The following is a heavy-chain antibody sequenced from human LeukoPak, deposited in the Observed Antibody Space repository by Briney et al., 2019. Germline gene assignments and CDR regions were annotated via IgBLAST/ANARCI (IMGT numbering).Heavy chain of an antibody. V-gene: IGHV3-7*01. CDR1: GFTFSSYW. J-gene: IGHJ3*02. CDR2: IKQDGSEK. Sequence: GGSLRLSCAASGFTFSSYWMSWVRQAPGKGLEWVANIKQDGSEKYYVDSVKGRFTISRDNAKNSLYLQMNSLRAEDTAVYYCAREGDYYDSSDACDIWGQGTMVTVSS. D-gene: IGHD3-22*01. CDR3: AREGDYYDSSDACDI.